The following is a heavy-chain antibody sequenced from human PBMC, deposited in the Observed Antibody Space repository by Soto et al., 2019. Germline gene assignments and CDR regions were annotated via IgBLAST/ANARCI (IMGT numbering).Heavy chain of an antibody. CDR3: ARDSSEEGQLWPFDY. V-gene: IGHV3-33*01. CDR2: IWYDGSNK. Sequence: PGGSLRLSCAASGFTFSSYGMHWVRQAPGKGLEWVAVIWYDGSNKYYADSVKGRFTISRDNSKNTLYLQMNSLRAEDTAVYYCARDSSEEGQLWPFDYWGQGTLVTVSS. CDR1: GFTFSSYG. D-gene: IGHD5-18*01. J-gene: IGHJ4*02.